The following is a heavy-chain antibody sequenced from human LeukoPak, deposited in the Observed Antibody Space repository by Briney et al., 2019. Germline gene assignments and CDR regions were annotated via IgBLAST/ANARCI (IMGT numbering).Heavy chain of an antibody. CDR2: ISAYNGNT. J-gene: IGHJ3*02. D-gene: IGHD2-21*01. CDR1: GYTFTSYG. Sequence: ALRRVSCKASGYTFTSYGISCVRQAPGHGLEWMGWISAYNGNTNYAQKLQGRVTMTTDTSTSTAYMELRSLRSDDPAVYYCARNGIYEAFDIWGQGTMVTVSS. V-gene: IGHV1-18*01. CDR3: ARNGIYEAFDI.